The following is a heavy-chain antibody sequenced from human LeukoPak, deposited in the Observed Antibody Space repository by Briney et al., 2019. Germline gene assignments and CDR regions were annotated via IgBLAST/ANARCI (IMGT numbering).Heavy chain of an antibody. D-gene: IGHD6-19*01. CDR3: AKDKSHSSWTSRYYYYALDV. V-gene: IGHV1-69*13. CDR1: GGTFSSYA. Sequence: SVKVSCKASGGTFSSYAISWVRRAPGQGLEWMGGIIPIFGTANYAQKFRGRVTITADESTSTAYMELSSLRSEDTAFYYCAKDKSHSSWTSRYYYYALDVWGQGTTVTVSS. CDR2: IIPIFGTA. J-gene: IGHJ6*02.